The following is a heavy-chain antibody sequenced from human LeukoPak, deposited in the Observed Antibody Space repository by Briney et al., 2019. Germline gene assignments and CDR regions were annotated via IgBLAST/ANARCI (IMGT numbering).Heavy chain of an antibody. CDR3: ARVRSGLRLGWFDP. Sequence: SQTLSLTCTVSGGSISSGDYYWSWIRQPPGKGLEWIGYIYYSGSTYYNPSLKSRVTISVDTSKNQFSLKLSSVTAADTAVYYCARVRSGLRLGWFDPWGQGTLVTVSS. CDR2: IYYSGST. CDR1: GGSISSGDYY. D-gene: IGHD3-16*01. J-gene: IGHJ5*02. V-gene: IGHV4-30-4*08.